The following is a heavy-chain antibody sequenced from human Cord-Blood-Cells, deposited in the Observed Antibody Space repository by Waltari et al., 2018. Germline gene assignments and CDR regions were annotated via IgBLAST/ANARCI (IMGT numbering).Heavy chain of an antibody. CDR3: ARRGQYYYDSSGYYYYFDY. CDR1: GGSISSSSYY. V-gene: IGHV4-39*01. D-gene: IGHD3-22*01. J-gene: IGHJ4*02. Sequence: QLQLQESGPGLVKPSETLSLTCTVSGGSISSSSYYWGWIRQPPGKGLEWIGSIYYSGSTYYNPSLKSRVTISVDTSKNQFSLKLSSVTAADTAVYYCARRGQYYYDSSGYYYYFDYWGQGTLVTVSS. CDR2: IYYSGST.